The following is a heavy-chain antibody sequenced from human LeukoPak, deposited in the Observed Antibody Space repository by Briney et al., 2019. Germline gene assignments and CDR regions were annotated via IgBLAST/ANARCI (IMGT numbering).Heavy chain of an antibody. CDR1: GGTFSSYA. Sequence: ASVKVSCKASGGTFSSYAISWVRQAPGQGLEWMGGIIPIFGTANYAQKFQGRVTITADKSTSTAYMELSSLRSEDTAVYYCARDRRVVSAGTAGWYYYYYMDVWGKGTTVTVSS. D-gene: IGHD6-19*01. J-gene: IGHJ6*03. CDR3: ARDRRVVSAGTAGWYYYYYMDV. V-gene: IGHV1-69*06. CDR2: IIPIFGTA.